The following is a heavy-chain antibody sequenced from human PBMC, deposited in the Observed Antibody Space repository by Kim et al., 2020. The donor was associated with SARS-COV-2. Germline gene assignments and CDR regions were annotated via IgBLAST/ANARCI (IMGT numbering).Heavy chain of an antibody. CDR2: IDWIGGNI. D-gene: IGHD3-3*02. V-gene: IGHV3-9*01. Sequence: GGSLRLSCAVSGFTFDAYAMHWVRLGSGKGLEWVCGIDWIGGNIAYADSVKGRFTVSRERGKNTLYLHMNTLRPEDTAVYYCAREIREYQTDYNMGVWGQGTTVTVSS. CDR1: GFTFDAYA. CDR3: AREIREYQTDYNMGV. J-gene: IGHJ6*02.